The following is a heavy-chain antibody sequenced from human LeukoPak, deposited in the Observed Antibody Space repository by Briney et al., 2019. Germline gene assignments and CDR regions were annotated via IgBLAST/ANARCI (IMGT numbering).Heavy chain of an antibody. CDR1: GFTFTSSA. D-gene: IGHD3-9*01. Sequence: SVKVSCKASGFTFTSSAMQWVRQARGQRLEWIGWIVVGSGNTNYAQKFQERVTIARDMSTSTAYMELSSLRSEDTAVYYCAADVRLRYFDSEGAFDIWGQGTMVTVSS. V-gene: IGHV1-58*02. CDR3: AADVRLRYFDSEGAFDI. CDR2: IVVGSGNT. J-gene: IGHJ3*02.